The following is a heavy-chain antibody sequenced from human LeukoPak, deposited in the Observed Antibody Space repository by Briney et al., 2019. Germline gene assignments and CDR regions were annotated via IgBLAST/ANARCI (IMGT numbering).Heavy chain of an antibody. CDR1: GFTFNGYG. CDR2: ISSSSSTI. Sequence: PGGSLRLSCAASGFTFNGYGMNWVRQAPGKGLEWVSYISSSSSTIYYADSVKGRFTISRDNAKNSLYLQMNSLRAEDTAVYYCARDRGLYDSSGPTDYWGQGTLVTVSS. CDR3: ARDRGLYDSSGPTDY. D-gene: IGHD3-22*01. J-gene: IGHJ4*02. V-gene: IGHV3-48*04.